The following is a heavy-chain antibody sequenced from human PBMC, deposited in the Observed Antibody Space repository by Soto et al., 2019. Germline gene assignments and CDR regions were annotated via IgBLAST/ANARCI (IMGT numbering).Heavy chain of an antibody. D-gene: IGHD1-7*01. J-gene: IGHJ5*02. CDR2: IYHSGST. V-gene: IGHV4-30-2*01. CDR3: ARTESGTFDP. Sequence: SETLSLTCAVSGGSISSGGYSWSWIRQPPGKGLKWIGYIYHSGSTYYNPSLKSRVTISVDRSKNQISMKLSSVTAADTAVYYCARTESGTFDPWGQGTLVTVSS. CDR1: GGSISSGGYS.